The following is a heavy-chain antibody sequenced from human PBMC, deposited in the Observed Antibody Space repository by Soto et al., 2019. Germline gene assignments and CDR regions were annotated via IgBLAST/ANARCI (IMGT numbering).Heavy chain of an antibody. CDR3: AKSPGGYYSFDI. CDR1: GFTFSSYG. CDR2: ISYDGSNK. D-gene: IGHD3-3*01. V-gene: IGHV3-30*18. J-gene: IGHJ3*02. Sequence: PGGSLRLSCAASGFTFSSYGMHWVRQAPGKGLEWVAVISYDGSNKYYADSVKGRFTISRDNSKNTLYLQMNSLRAEDTAVYYCAKSPGGYYSFDIWGQGTMVPVSS.